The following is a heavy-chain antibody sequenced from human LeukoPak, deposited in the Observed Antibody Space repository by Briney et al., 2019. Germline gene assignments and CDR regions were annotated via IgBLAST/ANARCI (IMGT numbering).Heavy chain of an antibody. J-gene: IGHJ6*02. CDR1: GFPVSSNY. CDR2: ICRDDTT. Sequence: PGGSLRLSCAASGFPVSSNYMSWVRQAPGKGLEWVSVICRDDTTYYADSVKGRVAISRDNSQNTVFLQMNSVRVEDTAVYYCARSYSNHLFGMDVWGQGTAVTVSS. D-gene: IGHD4-11*01. V-gene: IGHV3-66*01. CDR3: ARSYSNHLFGMDV.